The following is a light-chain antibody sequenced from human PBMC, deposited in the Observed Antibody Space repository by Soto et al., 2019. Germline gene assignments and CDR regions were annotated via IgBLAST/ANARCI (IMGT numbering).Light chain of an antibody. CDR3: SSYSSTTLV. Sequence: QSALTQPASVSASPGQSITISCTGTSSDVGGYNHVSWYQQHPGKAPKLIIYEVRNRPSGVSNRFSGSKSGNTASLTISGLQAEDEADYYCSSYSSTTLVFGTGTKLTVL. J-gene: IGLJ1*01. CDR1: SSDVGGYNH. CDR2: EVR. V-gene: IGLV2-14*01.